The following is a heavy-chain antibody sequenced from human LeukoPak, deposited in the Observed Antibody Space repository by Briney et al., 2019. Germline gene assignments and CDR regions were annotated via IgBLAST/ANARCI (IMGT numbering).Heavy chain of an antibody. V-gene: IGHV3-48*01. CDR3: VRRGDY. D-gene: IGHD3-10*01. CDR2: ISTGSSTI. Sequence: GGSLRLSCAASGFTFSSYSMIWVRQAPGKGLEWVSYISTGSSTIYYADSVKGRFTISRDNAKNSLYLQMNSLRAEDTAVCYCVRRGDYWGQGTLVTVSS. J-gene: IGHJ4*02. CDR1: GFTFSSYS.